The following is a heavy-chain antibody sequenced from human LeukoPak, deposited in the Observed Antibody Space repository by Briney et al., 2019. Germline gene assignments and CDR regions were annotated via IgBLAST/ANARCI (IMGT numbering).Heavy chain of an antibody. Sequence: GASVRVSCKASGYTFTGYYMHWVRQAPGQGLEWMGWINPNSGGTNYAQTFKGRVTMTRDTSISTAYMELSRLRSDDTAVYYCARERAVGYLRGYYFDYWGQGTLVTVSS. CDR3: ARERAVGYLRGYYFDY. J-gene: IGHJ4*02. D-gene: IGHD4-17*01. CDR1: GYTFTGYY. V-gene: IGHV1-2*02. CDR2: INPNSGGT.